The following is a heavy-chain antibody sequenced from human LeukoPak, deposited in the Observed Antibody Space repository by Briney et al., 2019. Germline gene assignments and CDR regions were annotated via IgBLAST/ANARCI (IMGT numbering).Heavy chain of an antibody. Sequence: SETLSLTCTVSGGSISSNYWSWIRQPPGKGLEWIGYVYYSGSTNYNPSLKSRVTISVDTSKNQFSLKLSSVTAADTAVYYCARGIAVAGDYYFDYWGQGTLVTVSS. D-gene: IGHD6-19*01. J-gene: IGHJ4*02. CDR3: ARGIAVAGDYYFDY. CDR2: VYYSGST. V-gene: IGHV4-59*01. CDR1: GGSISSNY.